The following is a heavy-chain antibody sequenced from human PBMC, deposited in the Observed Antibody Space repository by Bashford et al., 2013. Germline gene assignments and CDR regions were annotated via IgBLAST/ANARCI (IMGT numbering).Heavy chain of an antibody. D-gene: IGHD1-1*01. V-gene: IGHV4-39*01. CDR3: ARSELEETDRNWFDP. CDR1: GVSVTSGNYY. CDR2: IYYSGST. Sequence: SETLSLTCTVSGVSVTSGNYYWSWIRQPPGKGLEWIGYIYYSGSTYYNPSLKSRVTISVDTSKNQFSLKLSSVTAADTAVYYCARSELEETDRNWFDPVGQGTLVTVSS. J-gene: IGHJ5*02.